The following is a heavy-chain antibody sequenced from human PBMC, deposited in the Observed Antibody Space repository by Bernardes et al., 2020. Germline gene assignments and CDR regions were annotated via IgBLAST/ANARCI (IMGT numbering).Heavy chain of an antibody. J-gene: IGHJ6*04. Sequence: GVLRLSCTVSGFTVSGAYMSWVRQAPGKGLEWVSLIYSIGDTYYKDSVKGRFTISRDNSKNTLYLQMNSLRAEDTAVYYCARDSAPYDFHGMDVWGKGTTVTVSS. V-gene: IGHV3-53*01. CDR3: ARDSAPYDFHGMDV. CDR1: GFTVSGAY. CDR2: IYSIGDT.